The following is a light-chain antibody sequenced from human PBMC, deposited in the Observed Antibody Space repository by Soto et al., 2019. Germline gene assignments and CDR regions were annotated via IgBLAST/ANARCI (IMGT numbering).Light chain of an antibody. CDR2: TNN. CDR3: AAWDDSFNGNV. Sequence: QSVLTQPPSASGTPGQRVTISCSGSSSNIGSNTVNWYQQLPGTAPKLLIYTNNQRPSGVPDRFSGSKSGTSASLAISGLQSEDEADYYCAAWDDSFNGNVFGTGTKV. V-gene: IGLV1-44*01. CDR1: SSNIGSNT. J-gene: IGLJ1*01.